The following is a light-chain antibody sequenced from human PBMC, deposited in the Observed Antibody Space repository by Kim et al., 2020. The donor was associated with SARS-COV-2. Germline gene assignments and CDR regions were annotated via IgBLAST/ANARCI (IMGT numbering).Light chain of an antibody. CDR1: QSVSSNY. Sequence: LYPGERATLACRASQSVSSNYLAWYQQKPGQAPRLLIYGASSRATGIPDRFSGSGSGTDFTLGINRLEPEDFAVYYCQQYGTSPETFGGGTKLEI. V-gene: IGKV3-20*01. CDR3: QQYGTSPET. J-gene: IGKJ4*01. CDR2: GAS.